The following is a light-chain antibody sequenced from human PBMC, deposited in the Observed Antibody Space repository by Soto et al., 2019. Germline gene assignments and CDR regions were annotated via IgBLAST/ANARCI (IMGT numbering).Light chain of an antibody. V-gene: IGKV3-15*01. Sequence: EIVMTQSPATLSVSPGERATLSCRATQSVWSNVAWYQQKPGQPPSLLIYGASTRATGIPARFSGSGSGTESTLTISSLQSEDFAVYHCQQYNDWPLTFGQGTKVDIK. J-gene: IGKJ1*01. CDR1: QSVWSN. CDR3: QQYNDWPLT. CDR2: GAS.